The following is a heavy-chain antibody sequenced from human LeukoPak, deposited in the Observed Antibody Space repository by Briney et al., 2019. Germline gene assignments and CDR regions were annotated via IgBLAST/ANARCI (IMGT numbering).Heavy chain of an antibody. CDR2: IYHSGST. D-gene: IGHD3-10*01. J-gene: IGHJ4*02. Sequence: SETLSLTCAVSGGSISSGGYSWSWIRQPPGKGLEWIGYIYHSGSTYYNPSLKSRVTMSVDRSKNQFSLKLSSVTAADTAVYYRARSHYYGSGSLDYWGQGTLVTVSS. CDR1: GGSISSGGYS. CDR3: ARSHYYGSGSLDY. V-gene: IGHV4-30-2*01.